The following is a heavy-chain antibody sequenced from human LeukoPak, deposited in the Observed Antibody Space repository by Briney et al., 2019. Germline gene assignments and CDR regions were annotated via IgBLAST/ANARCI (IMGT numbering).Heavy chain of an antibody. CDR1: GFTFGDDG. Sequence: GGSLRLSCRASGFTFGDDGMTWFRQAPGKGLEWVSHIRSKAYGGTAEYAASVRGRFTVSRDDSKSIAYLQMSSLKTEDTAVYYCSRGYDKSGWAFDYWGQGTLVTVSS. J-gene: IGHJ4*02. CDR2: IRSKAYGGTA. CDR3: SRGYDKSGWAFDY. D-gene: IGHD6-19*01. V-gene: IGHV3-49*03.